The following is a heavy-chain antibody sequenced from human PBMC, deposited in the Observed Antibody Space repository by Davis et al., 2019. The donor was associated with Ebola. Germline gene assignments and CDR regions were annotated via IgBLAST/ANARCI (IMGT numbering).Heavy chain of an antibody. V-gene: IGHV4-59*01. J-gene: IGHJ4*01. CDR1: GGSIDNYC. CDR3: ARGVLDWLLYPYFDY. CDR2: IYFTGTT. D-gene: IGHD3/OR15-3a*01. Sequence: SETLSLTCTVSGGSIDNYCWTWIRQSPGKGLELIGYIYFTGTTKFNPSLESRVTMSVDISKNQHSLHLTSVTAADTAVYYCARGVLDWLLYPYFDYWGHGTLVTVSS.